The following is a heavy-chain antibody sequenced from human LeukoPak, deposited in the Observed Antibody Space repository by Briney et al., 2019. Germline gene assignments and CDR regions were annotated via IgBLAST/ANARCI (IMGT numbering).Heavy chain of an antibody. CDR2: INQDGSDI. CDR3: AKQLVVVADSPYYYYGMDV. V-gene: IGHV3-7*01. Sequence: GGSLRLSCAASGFTFRTYWMTWVRQAPGKGLEWVANINQDGSDIYYVDSLKGRFTISIDNSKNTLYLQMNSLRAEDTAVYYCAKQLVVVADSPYYYYGMDVWGQGTTVTVSS. J-gene: IGHJ6*02. CDR1: GFTFRTYW. D-gene: IGHD2-15*01.